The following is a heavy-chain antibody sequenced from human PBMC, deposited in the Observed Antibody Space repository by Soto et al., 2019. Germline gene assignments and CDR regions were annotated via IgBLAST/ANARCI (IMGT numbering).Heavy chain of an antibody. D-gene: IGHD6-19*01. CDR3: AGTDSYTSGLDY. J-gene: IGHJ4*02. V-gene: IGHV4-38-2*01. Sequence: SSETLSLTCAVSGYSSRSGYYWAWIRQPPGKGLEYIGSIYHSGGTFYNPSLKSRVTMSVDTSKKQFSLRLTAVTAADTAVYYCAGTDSYTSGLDYWGQGTVVTV. CDR1: GYSSRSGYY. CDR2: IYHSGGT.